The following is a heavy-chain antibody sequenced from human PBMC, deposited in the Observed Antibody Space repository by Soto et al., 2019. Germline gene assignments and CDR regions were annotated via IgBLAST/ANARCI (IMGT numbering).Heavy chain of an antibody. D-gene: IGHD3-22*01. Sequence: VQLVESGGGEVQPGRSLRLSCAASGFTYTDFALHWVRQAPGKGLEWVAIISYDGSDKYYADSVKGRFAISRDNPKNTLYLEINSLRPEDTAVYFCARRAWDSYDAIDVCGQGTTVTVFS. CDR1: GFTYTDFA. J-gene: IGHJ6*02. CDR2: ISYDGSDK. V-gene: IGHV3-30*09. CDR3: ARRAWDSYDAIDV.